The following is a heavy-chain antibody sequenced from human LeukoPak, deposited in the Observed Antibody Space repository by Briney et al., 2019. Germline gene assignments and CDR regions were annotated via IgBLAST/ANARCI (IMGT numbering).Heavy chain of an antibody. Sequence: GGSLRLSCAASGFTFTTYGMTWVRQAPGKGLEWVSAIGAGGSNKYYADSVKGRFTISRDNSKGTLFLQMNSLRAEDTAVYYCARNEIQLWSPSDYWGQGTLVTVSS. J-gene: IGHJ4*02. CDR3: ARNEIQLWSPSDY. D-gene: IGHD5-18*01. CDR2: IGAGGSNK. CDR1: GFTFTTYG. V-gene: IGHV3-23*01.